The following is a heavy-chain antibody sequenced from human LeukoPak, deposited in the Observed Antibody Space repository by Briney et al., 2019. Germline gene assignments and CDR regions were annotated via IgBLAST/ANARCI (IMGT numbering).Heavy chain of an antibody. Sequence: GGSLRLSCAASGFTFSSYAMSWVRQAPGKGLEWVAVISNDGSNKNYADSVKGRFAISRDNSKNTLYLQMNSLRGEDTAVYYCATVKVASPFDYWGQGTLVTVSS. D-gene: IGHD2-15*01. J-gene: IGHJ4*02. CDR1: GFTFSSYA. CDR3: ATVKVASPFDY. V-gene: IGHV3-30*09. CDR2: ISNDGSNK.